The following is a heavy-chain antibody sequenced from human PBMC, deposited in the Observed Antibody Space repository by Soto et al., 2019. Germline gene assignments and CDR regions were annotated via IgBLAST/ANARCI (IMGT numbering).Heavy chain of an antibody. Sequence: QVTLKESGPVLVKPTETLTLTCTVSGFSLSYARMSVSWIRQPPGRALEWLANIFSNDENFYNTSLKRRLTISKDPSKSQVVLTMTNMDPVDTGTYYCARIITIAMVRGVPKYYFDYWGQGTLVTVSS. CDR1: GFSLSYARMS. V-gene: IGHV2-26*01. CDR2: IFSNDEN. D-gene: IGHD3-10*01. CDR3: ARIITIAMVRGVPKYYFDY. J-gene: IGHJ4*02.